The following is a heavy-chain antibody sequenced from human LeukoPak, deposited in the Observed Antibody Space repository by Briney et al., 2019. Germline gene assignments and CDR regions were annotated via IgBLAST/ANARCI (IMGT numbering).Heavy chain of an antibody. V-gene: IGHV3-23*01. J-gene: IGHJ4*02. CDR3: AKSPYDH. Sequence: SVKGWSTISRDNSKNTVCLQVNSLRAEDTAVYYCAKSPYDHWGQGTLVTVSS.